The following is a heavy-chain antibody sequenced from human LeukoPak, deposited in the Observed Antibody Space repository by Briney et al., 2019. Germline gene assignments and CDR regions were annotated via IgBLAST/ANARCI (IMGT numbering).Heavy chain of an antibody. CDR2: IYHSGST. J-gene: IGHJ4*02. D-gene: IGHD3-22*01. CDR1: GGSISSGGYY. V-gene: IGHV4-30-2*01. CDR3: ASGPDYYDSREFDY. Sequence: SETLSLTCTVSGGSISSGGYYWSWIRQPPGKGLEWIGYIYHSGSTYYNPSLKSRVTISVDRSKNQFSLKLSSVTAADTAVYYCASGPDYYDSREFDYWGQGTLVTVSS.